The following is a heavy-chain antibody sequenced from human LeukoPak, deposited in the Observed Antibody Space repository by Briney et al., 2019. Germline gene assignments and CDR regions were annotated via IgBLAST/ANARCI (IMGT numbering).Heavy chain of an antibody. CDR3: ARDPRGGTSRDNCFDP. J-gene: IGHJ5*02. V-gene: IGHV4-59*01. CDR2: IYYSGST. CDR1: GGSISSYY. Sequence: PSETLSLTCTVSGGSISSYYWSWIRQPPGKGLEWIGYIYYSGSTNYSPSLKSRVTISVDTSKNQFSLKLNSVTAADTAVYYCARDPRGGTSRDNCFDPWGQGTLVTVSS. D-gene: IGHD1-1*01.